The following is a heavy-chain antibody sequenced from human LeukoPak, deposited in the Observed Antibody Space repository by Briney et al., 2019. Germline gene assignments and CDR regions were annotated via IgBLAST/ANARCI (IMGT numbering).Heavy chain of an antibody. CDR3: ARPNYYGSEKDAFDI. V-gene: IGHV4-34*01. D-gene: IGHD3-10*01. J-gene: IGHJ3*02. CDR1: GGSFSGYY. CDR2: INHSGST. Sequence: SETLSLTCAVYGGSFSGYYWSWIRQPPGKGLEWIGQINHSGSTNYNPSLKSRVTISVDTSKNQFSLKLTSETAADTAMYYGARPNYYGSEKDAFDIWGQGTMVTVSS.